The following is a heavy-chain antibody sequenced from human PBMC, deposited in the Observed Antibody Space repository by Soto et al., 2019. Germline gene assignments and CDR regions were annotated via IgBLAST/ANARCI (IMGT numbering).Heavy chain of an antibody. D-gene: IGHD2-21*02. Sequence: QVQLQESGPGLVKPSQTLSLTCTVSGGSISSGGYYWSWIRQHPGKGLEWIGYIYYSGSTYYNPSLKSRVTISVDTSKNQFSLKLSSVTAADTAVYYCARGVVVTANDAFDIWGQGTMVTVSS. J-gene: IGHJ3*02. CDR2: IYYSGST. CDR3: ARGVVVTANDAFDI. V-gene: IGHV4-31*03. CDR1: GGSISSGGYY.